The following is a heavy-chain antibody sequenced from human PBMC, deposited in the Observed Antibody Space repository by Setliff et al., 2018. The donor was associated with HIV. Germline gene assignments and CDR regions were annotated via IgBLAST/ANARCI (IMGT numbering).Heavy chain of an antibody. CDR1: GGSISSYY. Sequence: SETLSLTCTVSGGSISSYYWSWIRQPPGKGLEWIGYIYYSGSTNYNPSLKSRVTISVDTSKNQFSLRLSSVTAADTAVYYCARLSIFGVASKGWFYPWGQGTLVTVSS. V-gene: IGHV4-59*08. J-gene: IGHJ5*02. D-gene: IGHD3-3*01. CDR3: ARLSIFGVASKGWFYP. CDR2: IYYSGST.